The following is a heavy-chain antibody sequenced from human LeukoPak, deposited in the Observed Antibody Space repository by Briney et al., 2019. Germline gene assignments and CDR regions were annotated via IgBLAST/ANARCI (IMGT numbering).Heavy chain of an antibody. CDR1: GFTFSSYA. J-gene: IGHJ6*02. Sequence: GRSRRLYCAGSGFTFSSYAMHWGREAPGKGMEWVAGISYDGSNKYYADSVKGRFFIYRDNSNHPLYLQMNSLRAADTAVYYCARDLTDIVVVPAATYYYYGMDVWGQGTTVTVSS. CDR3: ARDLTDIVVVPAATYYYYGMDV. CDR2: ISYDGSNK. D-gene: IGHD2-2*01. V-gene: IGHV3-30-3*01.